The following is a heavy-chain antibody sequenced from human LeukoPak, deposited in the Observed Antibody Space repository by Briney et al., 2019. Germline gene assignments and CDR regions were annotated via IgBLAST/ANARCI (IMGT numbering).Heavy chain of an antibody. Sequence: PGGSLRLSCAASGFTFSSYAMHWVRQAPGKGLEWVSAISGSGGSTYYADSVKGRFTISRDNSKNTLYLQMNSLRAEDTAVYYCAKVIAAAQYYYYYYGMDVWGQGTTVTVSS. J-gene: IGHJ6*02. D-gene: IGHD6-13*01. CDR3: AKVIAAAQYYYYYYGMDV. CDR1: GFTFSSYA. V-gene: IGHV3-23*01. CDR2: ISGSGGST.